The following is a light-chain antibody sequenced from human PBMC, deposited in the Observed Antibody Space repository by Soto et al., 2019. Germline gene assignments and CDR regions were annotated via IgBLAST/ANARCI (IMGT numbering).Light chain of an antibody. J-gene: IGKJ1*01. CDR1: QTISNY. CDR3: QHSYITPRT. V-gene: IGKV1-39*01. Sequence: DIQMTQSPSSLSASVGDRVSITCRASQTISNYLNWYQQKPGKAPNLLIYAASSLQSGVPSRFSGSGSGTDFTLTISSLQPEDFSTYYCQHSYITPRTFGQGTKVEIK. CDR2: AAS.